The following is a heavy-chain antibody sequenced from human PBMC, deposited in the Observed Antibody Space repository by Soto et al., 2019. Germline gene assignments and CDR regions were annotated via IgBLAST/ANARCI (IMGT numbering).Heavy chain of an antibody. J-gene: IGHJ4*02. Sequence: GASVKVSCKASGYTFTGYYMHWVRQAPGQGLEWMGWINPNSGGTNYAQKFQGRVTMTRDTSISTAYMELSRLRSDDTAVYYCARDQIIAVAGRGSYWGQGTLVTVYS. CDR1: GYTFTGYY. CDR3: ARDQIIAVAGRGSY. V-gene: IGHV1-2*02. D-gene: IGHD6-19*01. CDR2: INPNSGGT.